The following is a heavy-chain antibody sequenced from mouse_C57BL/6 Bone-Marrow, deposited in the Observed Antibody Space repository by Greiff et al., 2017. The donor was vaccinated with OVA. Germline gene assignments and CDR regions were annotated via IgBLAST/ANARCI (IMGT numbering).Heavy chain of an antibody. J-gene: IGHJ3*01. CDR2: INPYNGGT. Sequence: VQLQQSGPVLVQPGASVKMSCKASGYTFTDYYMNWVKQSHGKSLEWIGVINPYNGGTTYNQKFKGKATLTVDTSSSTAYMELNSLTSDDSAVYYCARSGRDYYGSSSWFAYWGQGTLVTVSA. CDR3: ARSGRDYYGSSSWFAY. D-gene: IGHD1-1*01. V-gene: IGHV1-19*01. CDR1: GYTFTDYY.